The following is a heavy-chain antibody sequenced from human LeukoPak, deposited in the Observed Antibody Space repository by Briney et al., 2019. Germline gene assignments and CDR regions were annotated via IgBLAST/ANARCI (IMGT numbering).Heavy chain of an antibody. Sequence: GESLKISCQASGYSITSDWIGWVRQMPGKGLEWMGITFPGGSDTKYSPPFQGLVTMSADRSISTAYLQWNSLKASDTAMYYCVRHFHPAETTGGYFDLLGRGTLVTVSS. CDR2: TFPGGSDT. CDR1: GYSITSDW. CDR3: VRHFHPAETTGGYFDL. V-gene: IGHV5-51*01. J-gene: IGHJ2*01. D-gene: IGHD4-17*01.